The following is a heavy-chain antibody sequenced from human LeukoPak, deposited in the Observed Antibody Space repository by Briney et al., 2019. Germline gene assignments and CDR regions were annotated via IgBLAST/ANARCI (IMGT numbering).Heavy chain of an antibody. CDR3: AREYSTSSEGDYFDY. V-gene: IGHV4-59*01. Sequence: SETLSLTCTVSGASITTYYWTWIRQPPGRGLEWIGYVYHSGSTNYNPSLKSRVTISLDTSRNQFTLRLSSVTAADTAVYFCAREYSTSSEGDYFDYWGQGSLVTVSS. J-gene: IGHJ4*02. CDR2: VYHSGST. CDR1: GASITTYY. D-gene: IGHD6-6*01.